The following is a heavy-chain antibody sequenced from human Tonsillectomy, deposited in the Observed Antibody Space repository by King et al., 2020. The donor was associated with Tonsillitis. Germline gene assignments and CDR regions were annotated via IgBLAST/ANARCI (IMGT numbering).Heavy chain of an antibody. J-gene: IGHJ4*02. CDR2: ISNDGSNK. D-gene: IGHD2-15*01. CDR1: GFTFSTYA. CDR3: ASSGYCSCGSCYSGGEFEY. Sequence: VQLVESGGGVVQPGRSLRLSCAASGFTFSTYAIHWVRQAPGKGLEWVAVISNDGSNKYYADSVKGRFTISRDNSKNTLYLQMNSLRAEDTAVYYCASSGYCSCGSCYSGGEFEYWGQGTLVTVSS. V-gene: IGHV3-30-3*01.